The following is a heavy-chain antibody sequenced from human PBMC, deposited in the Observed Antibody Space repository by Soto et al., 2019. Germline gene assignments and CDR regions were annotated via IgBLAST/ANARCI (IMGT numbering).Heavy chain of an antibody. CDR2: ITSSSSRI. J-gene: IGHJ4*02. D-gene: IGHD2-8*01. Sequence: GGSLRLSRAASGFTFSGYSMNWVRQTPGKGLEWVSYITSSSSRIYYADFVKGRFTISRDNARYSLYLQMDSLRVEDTAVYYCTRDPHALDYWGQGTVVTVSS. CDR3: TRDPHALDY. V-gene: IGHV3-48*01. CDR1: GFTFSGYS.